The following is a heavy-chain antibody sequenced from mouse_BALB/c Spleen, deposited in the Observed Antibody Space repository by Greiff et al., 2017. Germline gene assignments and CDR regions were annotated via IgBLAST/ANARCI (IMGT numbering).Heavy chain of an antibody. D-gene: IGHD4-1*02. CDR2: IWGGGGK. V-gene: IGHV2-6-4*01. CDR3: DRDRAPTGTGSMDD. Sequence: QVQLKESGPDLVAPSPSLSITCTVSGFSLSGYSVHWVRQPPGKGLEWPGMIWGGGGKDYNSALNSSLSISTDNSKSQVFLKMNSLQTDDTAMYYCDRDRAPTGTGSMDDWGEGTSVTVSS. J-gene: IGHJ4*01. CDR1: GFSLSGYS.